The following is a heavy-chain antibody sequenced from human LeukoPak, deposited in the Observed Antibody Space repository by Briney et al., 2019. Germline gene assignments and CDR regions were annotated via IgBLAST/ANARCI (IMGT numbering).Heavy chain of an antibody. CDR3: ARGAPPQN. Sequence: GGSLRLSCTASGFTFSSYSLNWVRQAPGKGLEWVSSVSTGSNYIYYADSVKGRFTISRDNDKNSLYLQMNSLRVEDTAVYYCARGAPPQNWGQGTLVTVSS. CDR1: GFTFSSYS. V-gene: IGHV3-21*01. CDR2: VSTGSNYI. J-gene: IGHJ4*02.